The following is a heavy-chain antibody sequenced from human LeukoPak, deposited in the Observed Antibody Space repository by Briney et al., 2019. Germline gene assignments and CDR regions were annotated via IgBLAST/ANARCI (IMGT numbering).Heavy chain of an antibody. CDR1: GYTFTSYY. V-gene: IGHV1-46*01. Sequence: ASVTVSCKASGYTFTSYYMHWVRQAPGQGLEWMGMIYPRDGSTSYAQKFQGRVTVTRDTSTGTVHMELSGLRSEDTAVYYCARDQEGFDYWGQGTLVTVSS. CDR3: ARDQEGFDY. J-gene: IGHJ4*02. CDR2: IYPRDGST.